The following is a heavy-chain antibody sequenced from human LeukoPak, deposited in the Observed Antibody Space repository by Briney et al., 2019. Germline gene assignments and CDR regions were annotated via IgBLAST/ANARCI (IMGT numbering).Heavy chain of an antibody. CDR3: TKDPNGNYVGAFDP. CDR1: GFTFSSFA. J-gene: IGHJ5*02. V-gene: IGHV3-23*01. CDR2: ITGNHGAT. Sequence: GRSLRLSCAASGFTFSSFAMTWVRQAPGKGLEWVSSITGNHGATYNIDSVKGRFTISRDNSQNTLYLQMNSLRVEDTAVYYCTKDPNGNYVGAFDPWGQRTLVTVSS. D-gene: IGHD4-17*01.